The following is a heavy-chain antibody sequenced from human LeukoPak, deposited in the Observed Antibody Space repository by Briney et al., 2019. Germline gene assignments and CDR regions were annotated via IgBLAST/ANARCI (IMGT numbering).Heavy chain of an antibody. Sequence: PSETLSLTCAVYGGSFSGYYWSWIRQPPGKGLEWIGEINHSGSTNYNPSLKSRVTISVDTSKNQFSLKLSSVTAADTAVYYCARALAREAIHYYGMEVWGQGTAVTVSS. CDR1: GGSFSGYY. CDR2: INHSGST. D-gene: IGHD5-24*01. CDR3: ARALAREAIHYYGMEV. V-gene: IGHV4-34*01. J-gene: IGHJ6*02.